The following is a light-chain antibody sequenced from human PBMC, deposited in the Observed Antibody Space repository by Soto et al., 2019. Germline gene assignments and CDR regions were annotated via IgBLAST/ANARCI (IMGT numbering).Light chain of an antibody. CDR3: QQYNSAWT. CDR2: TAS. J-gene: IGKJ1*01. Sequence: DIQMTQSPSTLSASVGDRVTITCRASQSISTWLAWYQQKPGKAPKLLIYTASNLEGGVPSRFSGSGSGTEFTLTISSLQPDDFATYYCQQYNSAWTFGQGTKVDIK. CDR1: QSISTW. V-gene: IGKV1-5*03.